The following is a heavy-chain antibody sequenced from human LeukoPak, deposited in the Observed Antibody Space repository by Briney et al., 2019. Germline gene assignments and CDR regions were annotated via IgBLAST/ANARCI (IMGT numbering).Heavy chain of an antibody. Sequence: GASVKVSCKASGGTFSSYAISWVRQAPGQGLEWMGGIIPIFGTANYAQKFQGRVTITADESTSTAYMELRSLRSDDTAVYYCARGGVDGGSNYWGQGTLVTVSS. CDR3: ARGGVDGGSNY. V-gene: IGHV1-69*13. CDR2: IIPIFGTA. D-gene: IGHD4-23*01. J-gene: IGHJ4*02. CDR1: GGTFSSYA.